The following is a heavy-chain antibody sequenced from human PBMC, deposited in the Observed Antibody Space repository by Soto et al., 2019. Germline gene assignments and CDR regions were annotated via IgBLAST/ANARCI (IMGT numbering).Heavy chain of an antibody. CDR3: ARGLEGFDY. Sequence: QVQLVESGGGVVQPGRSLRLSCRISGFSLTVYSMNWVRQAPAKGLEWVAVIQPGGVTKNYADSVQGRFVISADNSKNTLDLEMDSRTPADADVYYCARGLEGFDYWGQGTRVNVSS. CDR2: IQPGGVTK. CDR1: GFSLTVYS. J-gene: IGHJ4*02. V-gene: IGHV3-30*09.